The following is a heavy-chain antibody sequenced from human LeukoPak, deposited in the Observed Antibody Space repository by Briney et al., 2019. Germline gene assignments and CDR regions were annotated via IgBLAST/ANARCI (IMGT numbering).Heavy chain of an antibody. J-gene: IGHJ4*02. V-gene: IGHV3-7*01. D-gene: IGHD6-19*01. CDR2: IKQDGSEK. Sequence: GGSMRLSCAAAGFTFSSYWMSWVRQAPGKGLEWVANIKQDGSEKYYVDSVKGRFTISRDNAENSLYLQMNSLRAEDTAVYYCATSQSSVAGIVGDWGQGTLVTVSS. CDR1: GFTFSSYW. CDR3: ATSQSSVAGIVGD.